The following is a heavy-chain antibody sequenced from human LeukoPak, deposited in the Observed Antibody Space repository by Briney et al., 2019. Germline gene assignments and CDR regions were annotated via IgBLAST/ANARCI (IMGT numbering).Heavy chain of an antibody. CDR2: IKEDGTRK. V-gene: IGHV3-7*03. CDR3: AKFNPSTGGFDY. Sequence: GGSLRLSCAASGFTFSSHWMTWVRQAPGKGLEWVANIKEDGTRKNYMDSVKGRFTISRDNAKNSLYLQMSGLRAEDTAVYYCAKFNPSTGGFDYWGQGTLVTVSS. J-gene: IGHJ4*02. D-gene: IGHD5/OR15-5a*01. CDR1: GFTFSSHW.